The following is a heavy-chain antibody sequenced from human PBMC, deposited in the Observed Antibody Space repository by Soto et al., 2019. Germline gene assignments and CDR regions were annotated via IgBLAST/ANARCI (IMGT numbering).Heavy chain of an antibody. V-gene: IGHV3-20*04. CDR1: GFTFDDYA. Sequence: EVHLVESGGSVVRPGGSLRLSCAASGFTFDDYALSWVRQGPGKGLEWVSHINWNGDSTTYAESVRVRFTISRDNANNSLSLQMNSLRAEDTALYYCARAARYGDYQRHFDYWGQGTLVTVSS. CDR3: ARAARYGDYQRHFDY. D-gene: IGHD4-17*01. CDR2: INWNGDST. J-gene: IGHJ4*02.